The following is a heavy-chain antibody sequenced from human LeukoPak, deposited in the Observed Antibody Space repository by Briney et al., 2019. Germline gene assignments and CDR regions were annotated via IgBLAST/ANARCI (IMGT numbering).Heavy chain of an antibody. CDR2: INPTSANT. CDR1: GYTFTPYY. Sequence: GASVKVSCKASGYTFTPYYMHWVRQAPGQGLEWMGIINPTSANTRYAQKFQGRVTMTRDTSTSTVYMELSSLTSEDTAVYYCARDQRGGRISWYSHFDFWGQGTLVTVSS. J-gene: IGHJ4*02. V-gene: IGHV1-46*01. CDR3: ARDQRGGRISWYSHFDF. D-gene: IGHD6-13*01.